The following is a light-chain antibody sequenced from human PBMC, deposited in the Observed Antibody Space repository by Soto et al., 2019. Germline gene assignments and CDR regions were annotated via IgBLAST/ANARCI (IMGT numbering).Light chain of an antibody. CDR3: QQYETFSGT. J-gene: IGKJ1*01. CDR2: DAS. V-gene: IGKV1-5*01. CDR1: QSVSGW. Sequence: IQMTQSPSALSASVGDIVTXXXXASQSVSGWLAWYQQKPGEAPKLLIYDASALPRGVPSRFSGSGSGTKFTLTIASLQPDDFATYYCQQYETFSGTFGPGTKVDIK.